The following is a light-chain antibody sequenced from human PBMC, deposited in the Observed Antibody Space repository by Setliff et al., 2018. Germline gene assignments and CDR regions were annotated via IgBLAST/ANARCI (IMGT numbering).Light chain of an antibody. CDR1: SSDIGAYDY. CDR2: DVN. Sequence: QSALAQPASVSGSPGQSITISCTGSSSDIGAYDYVSWYQQHPGKAPKLMIYDVNNRPSGVSNRFSGSKSGNTASLTISGLQAEDEADYYCSSYTSRTTLDVFGTGTK. CDR3: SSYTSRTTLDV. V-gene: IGLV2-14*03. J-gene: IGLJ1*01.